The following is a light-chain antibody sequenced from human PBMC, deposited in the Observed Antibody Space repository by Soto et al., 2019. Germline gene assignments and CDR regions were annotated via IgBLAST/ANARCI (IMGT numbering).Light chain of an antibody. CDR2: GAS. Sequence: IVMTQSPATLSVSPGERATLSCRASQSVSSNLAWYQQKPGQAPRLLIYGASTRATGIPARFSGSGSGIEFTLTISSLQSEDFAVYYCQQYNNWPPAFGGGTKVEIK. CDR3: QQYNNWPPA. V-gene: IGKV3-15*01. J-gene: IGKJ4*01. CDR1: QSVSSN.